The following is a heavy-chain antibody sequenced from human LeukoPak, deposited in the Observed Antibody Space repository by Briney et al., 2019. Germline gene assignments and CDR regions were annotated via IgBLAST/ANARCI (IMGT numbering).Heavy chain of an antibody. Sequence: PSETLSLTCTVSGGSISRYYWSWIRQPPGKGLEWIGYIYYSGSTNYNPSLKSRVTISVDTSKNQFSLKLKSVTTADTAVYYCARGAYPDAFDIWGQGIMVTVSS. CDR3: ARGAYPDAFDI. CDR2: IYYSGST. CDR1: GGSISRYY. V-gene: IGHV4-59*01. D-gene: IGHD2-2*02. J-gene: IGHJ3*02.